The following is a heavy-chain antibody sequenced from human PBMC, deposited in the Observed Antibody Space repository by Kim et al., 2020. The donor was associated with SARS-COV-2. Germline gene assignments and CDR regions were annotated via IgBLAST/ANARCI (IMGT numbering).Heavy chain of an antibody. CDR1: GGSISSGGYY. J-gene: IGHJ4*02. V-gene: IGHV4-31*03. CDR3: ARGTVVTPIDY. Sequence: SETLSLTCTVSGGSISSGGYYWSWIRQHPGKGLEWIGYIYYSGSTYYNPSLKSRVTISVDTSKNQFSLKLSSVTAADTAVYYCARGTVVTPIDYWGQGTLVTVSS. CDR2: IYYSGST. D-gene: IGHD2-21*02.